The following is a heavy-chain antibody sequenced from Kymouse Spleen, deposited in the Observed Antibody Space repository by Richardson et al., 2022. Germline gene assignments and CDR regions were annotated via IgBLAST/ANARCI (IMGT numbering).Heavy chain of an antibody. D-gene: IGHD3-10*01. J-gene: IGHJ4*02. CDR3: TRQVGSDRGRFDY. CDR1: GFTFSGSA. Sequence: EVQLVESGGGLVQPGGSLKLSCAASGFTFSGSAMHWVRQASGKGLEWVGRIRSKANSYATAYAASVKGRFTISRDDSKNTAYLQMNSLKTEDTAVYYCTRQVGSDRGRFDYWGQGTLVTVSS. V-gene: IGHV3-73*02. CDR2: IRSKANSYAT.